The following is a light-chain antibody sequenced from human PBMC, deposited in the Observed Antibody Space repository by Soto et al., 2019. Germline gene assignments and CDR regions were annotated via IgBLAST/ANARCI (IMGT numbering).Light chain of an antibody. Sequence: EIVLTQSPGTLSLSPGERATLSCRASQSVSSSYLAWYQQKPGQAPRLLIYGASSRATGIPDRFSGSVSGTDFTLTISRLEPEDFAVYYCQQYGSSFTFGPGTKVAIK. J-gene: IGKJ3*01. CDR2: GAS. CDR3: QQYGSSFT. CDR1: QSVSSSY. V-gene: IGKV3-20*01.